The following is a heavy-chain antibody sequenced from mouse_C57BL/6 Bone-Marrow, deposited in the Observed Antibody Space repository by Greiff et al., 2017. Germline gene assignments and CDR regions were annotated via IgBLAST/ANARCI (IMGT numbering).Heavy chain of an antibody. D-gene: IGHD1-1*02. J-gene: IGHJ1*03. V-gene: IGHV14-4*01. Sequence: VQLQQSAAELVRPGASVKLSCTASGFNIKDDYMHWVKQRPEQGLEWIGWIDPENGDTEYASKFQGKATITADTSSNTAYLQLSSLTSEDTAVYYCTTCGYWYFDVWGTGTTVTVSS. CDR1: GFNIKDDY. CDR2: IDPENGDT. CDR3: TTCGYWYFDV.